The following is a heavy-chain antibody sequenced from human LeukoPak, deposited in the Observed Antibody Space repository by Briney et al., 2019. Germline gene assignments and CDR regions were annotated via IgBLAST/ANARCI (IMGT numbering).Heavy chain of an antibody. Sequence: GGSLRLSCAASGFTFSGSAMHWVRQASGKGLEWVGRIRSKANSYATAYAASVKGRFTISRDDSKNTAYLQMNSLKTEDTAMYYCTSGGYCSSTSCYGENWGQGTLVTVSS. V-gene: IGHV3-73*01. CDR3: TSGGYCSSTSCYGEN. CDR2: IRSKANSYAT. D-gene: IGHD2-2*01. CDR1: GFTFSGSA. J-gene: IGHJ4*02.